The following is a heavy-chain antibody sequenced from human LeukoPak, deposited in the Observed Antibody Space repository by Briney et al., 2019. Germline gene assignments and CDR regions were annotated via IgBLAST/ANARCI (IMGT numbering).Heavy chain of an antibody. CDR3: ARSALGCSGGSCYLEWLDP. Sequence: ASVKVSCKASGYTFTSYGISWVRQAPGQGLEWMGWISAYNGNTNYAQKLQGRVTMTTDTSTSTAYMELRSLRSDDTAVYYCARSALGCSGGSCYLEWLDPWGQGTLVTVSS. J-gene: IGHJ5*02. CDR1: GYTFTSYG. CDR2: ISAYNGNT. D-gene: IGHD2-15*01. V-gene: IGHV1-18*04.